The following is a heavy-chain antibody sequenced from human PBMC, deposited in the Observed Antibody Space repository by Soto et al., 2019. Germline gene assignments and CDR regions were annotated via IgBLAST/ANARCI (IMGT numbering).Heavy chain of an antibody. CDR3: ARVYDFWSGYSNPFDY. V-gene: IGHV1-18*01. Sequence: ASVKVSCKASGYTFTSYGISWVRQATGQGLEWMGWISVYNGNTNYAQKFQGRVTMTTDTSTSTAYMELRSLRSDDTAVYYCARVYDFWSGYSNPFDYWGQGTLVTVSS. D-gene: IGHD3-3*01. CDR1: GYTFTSYG. J-gene: IGHJ4*02. CDR2: ISVYNGNT.